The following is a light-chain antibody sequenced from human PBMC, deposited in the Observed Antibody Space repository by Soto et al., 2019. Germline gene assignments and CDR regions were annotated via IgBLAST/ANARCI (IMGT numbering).Light chain of an antibody. CDR2: DAS. CDR3: QQRSNWPPIT. CDR1: QSVSSN. J-gene: IGKJ5*01. V-gene: IGKV3-11*01. Sequence: EIVLTQSPATLSLSPGERATLSCRASQSVSSNLAWYQQKPGQPPRLLIHDASHRAAGIPARFSGSGFGTDFTLTISSLEPEDAAVYYCQQRSNWPPITFGQGTRLEIK.